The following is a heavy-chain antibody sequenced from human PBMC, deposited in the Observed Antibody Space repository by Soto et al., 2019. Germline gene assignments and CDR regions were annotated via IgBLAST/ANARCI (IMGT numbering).Heavy chain of an antibody. CDR2: ISYDGSNK. CDR3: ARGEQWLTNEDDYYYYGMDV. D-gene: IGHD6-19*01. V-gene: IGHV3-30-3*01. CDR1: GFTFSSYA. J-gene: IGHJ6*02. Sequence: QVQLVESGGGVVQPGRSLRLSCAASGFTFSSYAMHWVRQAPGKGLEWVAVISYDGSNKYYADSVKGRFTISRDNSKNTLYLLMNSLRAEETAVYYCARGEQWLTNEDDYYYYGMDVWGQGTTITVSS.